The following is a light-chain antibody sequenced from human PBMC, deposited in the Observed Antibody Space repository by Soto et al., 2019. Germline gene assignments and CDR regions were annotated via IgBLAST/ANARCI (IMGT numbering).Light chain of an antibody. CDR3: QQYNYWPLT. J-gene: IGKJ4*01. CDR1: QSVSIY. CDR2: GAS. Sequence: EIVMTQSPATLSVSPGERVTLSCRASQSVSIYLASYQQRPGQAPRPLIYGASTRATGIPARFSASGSGTDFTLTINSLQSEDFAVYYCQQYNYWPLTFGGGTKVEI. V-gene: IGKV3-15*01.